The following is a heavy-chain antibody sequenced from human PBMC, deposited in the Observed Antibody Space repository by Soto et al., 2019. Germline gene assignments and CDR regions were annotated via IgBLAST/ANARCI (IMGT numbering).Heavy chain of an antibody. D-gene: IGHD3-3*01. J-gene: IGHJ4*02. V-gene: IGHV5-51*01. CDR3: ARGGVSTRTFDY. CDR2: IYPSDSDT. Sequence: ESLTSSCKSAGDNFACHWIAWVRQMPGKGLELMGIIYPSDSDTRYRPSFQGQVTISADKSISSAYLQWSSLRASDTAMYYCARGGVSTRTFDYWGQGTPVTVSS. CDR1: GDNFACHW.